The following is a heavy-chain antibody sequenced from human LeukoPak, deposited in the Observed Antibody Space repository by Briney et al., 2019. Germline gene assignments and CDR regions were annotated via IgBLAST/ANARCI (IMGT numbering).Heavy chain of an antibody. CDR1: GFTFSSYS. Sequence: GGSLRLSCAASGFTFSSYSMNWVRQAPGKGLEWVSSISSSSSYIYYADSVKGRFTISRDNAKNSLYLQMNSLRAEDTAVYYCARSFYDILIGYYQYFDYWGQGTLVTVSS. D-gene: IGHD3-9*01. V-gene: IGHV3-21*01. CDR2: ISSSSSYI. CDR3: ARSFYDILIGYYQYFDY. J-gene: IGHJ4*02.